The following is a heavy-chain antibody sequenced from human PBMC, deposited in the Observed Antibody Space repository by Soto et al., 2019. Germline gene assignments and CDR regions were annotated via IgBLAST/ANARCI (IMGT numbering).Heavy chain of an antibody. CDR3: ARSAYYDSSGYYYVTDYFDY. Sequence: PSETLSLTCTVSGGSISSGDYYWSWIRQPPGKGLEWIGYIYYSGSTYYNPSLKSRVTISVDTSKNQFSLKLSSVTAADTAVYYCARSAYYDSSGYYYVTDYFDYWGQGTLVTVSS. V-gene: IGHV4-30-4*01. J-gene: IGHJ4*02. D-gene: IGHD3-22*01. CDR2: IYYSGST. CDR1: GGSISSGDYY.